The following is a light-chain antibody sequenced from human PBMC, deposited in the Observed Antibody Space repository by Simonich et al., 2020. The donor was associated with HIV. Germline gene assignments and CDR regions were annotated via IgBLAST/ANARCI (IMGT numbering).Light chain of an antibody. J-gene: IGLJ2*01. Sequence: QSALTQPASVSGSPGPSITISCTGTSSDVGHYNLVTWYQPHPGKAPKLMIYEGTKRPSGVSTRFSASKTGNTASLTISGLQAEDEADYYGWSYAGSRTLVFGGGTKLTVL. CDR2: EGT. CDR3: WSYAGSRTLV. CDR1: SSDVGHYNL. V-gene: IGLV2-23*01.